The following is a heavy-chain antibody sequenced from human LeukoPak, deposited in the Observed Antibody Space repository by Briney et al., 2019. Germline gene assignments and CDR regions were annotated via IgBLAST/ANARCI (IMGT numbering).Heavy chain of an antibody. D-gene: IGHD1-26*01. CDR2: ITNSGGST. V-gene: IGHV3-53*01. CDR3: ARETSGSH. J-gene: IGHJ4*02. CDR1: GFTVSSNY. Sequence: QSGGSLRLSCAASGFTVSSNYMSWVRQAPGKGLEWVSTITNSGGSTYYADSVKGRFTISRGNSKNSLYLQMNSLRAEDTAVYYCARETSGSHWGQGTLVTVSS.